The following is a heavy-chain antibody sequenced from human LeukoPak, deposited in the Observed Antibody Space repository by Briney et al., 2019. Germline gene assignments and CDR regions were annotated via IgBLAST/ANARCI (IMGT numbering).Heavy chain of an antibody. D-gene: IGHD4-11*01. V-gene: IGHV1-3*04. J-gene: IGHJ4*02. CDR2: INTGNGNT. CDR1: GYTFTSYA. CDR3: ARGGSRMTTFYIIDY. Sequence: ASVKVSCKASGYTFTSYAMHWVRQAPGQRPEWMGWINTGNGNTKYSQKFQGRVTITRDTSANTAYMELSSLRFEDTAVYYCARGGSRMTTFYIIDYWGQGTLVTVSS.